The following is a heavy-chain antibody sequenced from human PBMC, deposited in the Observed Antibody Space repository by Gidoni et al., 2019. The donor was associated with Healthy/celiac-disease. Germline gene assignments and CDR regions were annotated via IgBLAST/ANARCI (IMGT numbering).Heavy chain of an antibody. CDR2: IIPILGIA. Sequence: QVQLVQSGAEVKKPGSSVKVSCKASGGTFSSYAISWVRQAPGQGLEWMGRIIPILGIANYAQKYQGRVTITADKSTRTAYMELSSLRSEDTAVYYCARVSDYGDYVDDAFDIWGQGTMVTVSS. V-gene: IGHV1-69*04. D-gene: IGHD4-17*01. CDR1: GGTFSSYA. J-gene: IGHJ3*02. CDR3: ARVSDYGDYVDDAFDI.